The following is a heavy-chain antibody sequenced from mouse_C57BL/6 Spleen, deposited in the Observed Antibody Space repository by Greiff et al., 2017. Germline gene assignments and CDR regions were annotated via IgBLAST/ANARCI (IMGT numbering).Heavy chain of an antibody. CDR3: ARNEDYYSNYFDY. CDR1: GYTFTEYT. CDR2: FYPGSGSI. D-gene: IGHD2-12*01. J-gene: IGHJ2*01. V-gene: IGHV1-62-2*01. Sequence: QVHVKQSGAELVKPGASVKLSCKASGYTFTEYTIHWVKQRSGQGLEWIGWFYPGSGSIKYNEKFKDKATLTADKSSSTVYMELSRLTSEDSAVCFSARNEDYYSNYFDYWGQGTTLTVSS.